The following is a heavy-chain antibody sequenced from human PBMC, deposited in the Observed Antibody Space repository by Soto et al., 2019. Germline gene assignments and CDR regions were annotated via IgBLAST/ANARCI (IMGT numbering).Heavy chain of an antibody. CDR1: GGSINSYY. V-gene: IGHV4-4*07. CDR3: ARDLGLLKSLFDY. CDR2: VYSSGST. Sequence: SETLSLTCTVSGGSINSYYWSWIRQSAGKGLEWIGRVYSSGSTFYNPSLKSRLTMSVDTPNNQFSLKLSSVTAADTAVYYCARDLGLLKSLFDYWGQGTLVTVSS. D-gene: IGHD3-16*01. J-gene: IGHJ4*02.